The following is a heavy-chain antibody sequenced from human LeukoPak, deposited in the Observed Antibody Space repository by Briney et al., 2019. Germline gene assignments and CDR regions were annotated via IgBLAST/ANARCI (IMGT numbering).Heavy chain of an antibody. Sequence: TGGSLRLSCAASGFTVSSNYMSWVRQAPGKGLEWVSVIYSGGSTYYADSVKGRFTISRDNAKNSLYLQMNSLRAEDTAVYFCARDDGGNFNDAFDIWGQGTMVTVSS. CDR1: GFTVSSNY. D-gene: IGHD4-23*01. V-gene: IGHV3-53*01. J-gene: IGHJ3*02. CDR3: ARDDGGNFNDAFDI. CDR2: IYSGGST.